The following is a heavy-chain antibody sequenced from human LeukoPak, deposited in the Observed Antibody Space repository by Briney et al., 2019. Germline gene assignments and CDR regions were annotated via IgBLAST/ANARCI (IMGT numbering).Heavy chain of an antibody. CDR3: AKDSGGTYFYYYYYMDV. CDR2: ISGSGTTI. V-gene: IGHV3-23*01. Sequence: GGSLRLSCAASGFTFNRYSMSWVRQHPGKGLEWVSAISGSGTTIYYADSVKGRFTISRDNSKNTLYLQINSLRAEDTAVYYCAKDSGGTYFYYYYYMDVWGKGTTVTVSS. CDR1: GFTFNRYS. D-gene: IGHD1-26*01. J-gene: IGHJ6*03.